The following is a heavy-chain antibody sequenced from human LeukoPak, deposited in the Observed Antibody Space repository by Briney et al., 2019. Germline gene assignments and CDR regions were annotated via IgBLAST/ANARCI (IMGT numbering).Heavy chain of an antibody. CDR3: ARGRGWYPIFDY. J-gene: IGHJ4*02. D-gene: IGHD6-19*01. CDR2: INHSGST. V-gene: IGHV4-34*01. CDR1: GGSFSGYY. Sequence: PSETLSLTCAVYGGSFSGYYWSWIRQPPGKWLEWIGEINHSGSTNYNPSLKSRVTISVDTSKNQFSLKLSSVTAADTAVYYCARGRGWYPIFDYWGQGTLVTVSS.